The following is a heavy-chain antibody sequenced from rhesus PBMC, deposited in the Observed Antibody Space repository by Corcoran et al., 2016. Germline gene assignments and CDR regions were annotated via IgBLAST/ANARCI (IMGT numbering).Heavy chain of an antibody. V-gene: IGHV3-30*02. CDR2: IKRKADGETA. CDR3: TTGGLRLYFDY. Sequence: EVQLVESGGGLVQPGGSLRLSCAASGFTFSTSWTRWVRQARGEGLGWVDRIKRKADGETADYAASVKGRFTISRDDSKNTLYLQMNSLKTEDTAVYYCTTGGLRLYFDYWGQGVLVTVSS. CDR1: GFTFSTSW. D-gene: IGHD3-40*01. J-gene: IGHJ4*01.